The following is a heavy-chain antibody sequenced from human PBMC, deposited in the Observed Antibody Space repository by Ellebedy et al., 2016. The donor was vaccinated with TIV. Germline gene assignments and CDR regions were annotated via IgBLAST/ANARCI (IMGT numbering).Heavy chain of an antibody. CDR3: ARWKDWKRQAFDY. D-gene: IGHD1-1*01. J-gene: IGHJ4*02. CDR1: GGSISSSSYY. CDR2: IYYSGST. V-gene: IGHV4-39*07. Sequence: SETLSLTXTVSGGSISSSSYYWGWIRQPPGKGLEWIGSIYYSGSTNYNPSLKSRVTISVDTSKNQFSLKLSSVTAADTAVYYCARWKDWKRQAFDYWGQGTLVTVSS.